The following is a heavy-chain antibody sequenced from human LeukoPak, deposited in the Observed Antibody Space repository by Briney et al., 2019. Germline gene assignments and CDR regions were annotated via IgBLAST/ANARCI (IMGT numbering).Heavy chain of an antibody. CDR1: GYIFTSYA. V-gene: IGHV1-18*01. D-gene: IGHD4-23*01. CDR2: ISVYNGKT. CDR3: ARHMTTVVTSLDS. Sequence: ASVKVSCKASGYIFTSYAMHWVRQAPGQRLEWMGWISVYNGKTNYGPLQGRVTMTTDTSTGTAYMELRNLRSEDTAIYYCARHMTTVVTSLDSWGQGTLVTVSS. J-gene: IGHJ4*02.